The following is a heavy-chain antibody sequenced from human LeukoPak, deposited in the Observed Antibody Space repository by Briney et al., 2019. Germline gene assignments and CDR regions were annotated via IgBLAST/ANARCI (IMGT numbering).Heavy chain of an antibody. CDR2: INPSGGST. Sequence: GASVKVSCKASGYTFTSYYMHWVRQAPGQGLEWMGIINPSGGSTSYAQKFQGRVTMTRDTSTSTVYMELSSLRSEDTAVYYCARGDILTGYPNWFGPWGQGTLVTVSS. CDR3: ARGDILTGYPNWFGP. D-gene: IGHD3-9*01. CDR1: GYTFTSYY. V-gene: IGHV1-46*01. J-gene: IGHJ5*02.